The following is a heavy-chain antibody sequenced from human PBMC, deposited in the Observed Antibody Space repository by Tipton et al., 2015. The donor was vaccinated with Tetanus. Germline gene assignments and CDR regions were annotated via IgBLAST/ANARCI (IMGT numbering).Heavy chain of an antibody. D-gene: IGHD3-22*01. J-gene: IGHJ4*02. CDR1: GFTFSSYG. V-gene: IGHV3-33*01. Sequence: SLRLSCAASGFTFSSYGMHWVRQAPGKGLEWVAVIWYDGSNKYYADSVKGRFTISRDNSKNTLYLQMNSLRAEDTAVYYCAREGSSGGSGYPDYWGQGTLVTVSS. CDR3: AREGSSGGSGYPDY. CDR2: IWYDGSNK.